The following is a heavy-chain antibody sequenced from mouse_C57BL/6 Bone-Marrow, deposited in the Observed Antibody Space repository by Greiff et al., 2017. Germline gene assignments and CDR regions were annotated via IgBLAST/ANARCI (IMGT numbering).Heavy chain of an antibody. CDR3: ASGYYVLPFDY. D-gene: IGHD2-3*01. CDR1: GYSITSGYY. Sequence: EVQLQQSGPGLVKPSQSLSLTCPFTGYSITSGYYWNWIRQFPGNKLEWMGYISYDGSNNYNPSLKNRISITRDTSKNQFFLKLNSVTTEDTATYYCASGYYVLPFDYWGQGTTLTVSS. V-gene: IGHV3-6*01. CDR2: ISYDGSN. J-gene: IGHJ2*01.